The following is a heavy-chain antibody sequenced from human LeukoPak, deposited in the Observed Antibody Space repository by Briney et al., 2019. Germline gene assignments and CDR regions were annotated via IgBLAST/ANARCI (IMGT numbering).Heavy chain of an antibody. CDR1: GGTFSSYA. CDR2: IIPIFGTA. D-gene: IGHD6-13*01. J-gene: IGHJ6*03. V-gene: IGHV1-69*01. CDR3: ARGLGAAAYYYYMDV. Sequence: SVKVSCKASGGTFSSYAISWVRQAPGQGLEWMGGIIPIFGTANYAQKFQGRVTITADESTSTAYMELSSLRSEDTAVYYCARGLGAAAYYYYMDVWGKGTTVTVSS.